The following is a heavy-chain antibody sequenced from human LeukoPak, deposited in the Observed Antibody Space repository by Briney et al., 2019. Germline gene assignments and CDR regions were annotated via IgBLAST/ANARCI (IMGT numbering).Heavy chain of an antibody. V-gene: IGHV3-30*03. Sequence: GGSLRLSCAASGFTFSSYGMHWVRQAPGKGLEWVAVISYDGSNKYYADSVKGRFTISRDNSKNTLYLQMNSLRAEDTAVYYCARDRDYGELFFWGQGTLVTVSS. CDR1: GFTFSSYG. CDR3: ARDRDYGELFF. D-gene: IGHD4-17*01. CDR2: ISYDGSNK. J-gene: IGHJ4*02.